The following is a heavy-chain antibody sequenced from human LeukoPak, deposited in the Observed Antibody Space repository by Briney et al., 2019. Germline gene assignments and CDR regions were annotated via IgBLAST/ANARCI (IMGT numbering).Heavy chain of an antibody. CDR1: GGTFSSYA. J-gene: IGHJ5*02. V-gene: IGHV1-69*05. Sequence: ASVKVSCKASGGTFSSYAISRVRQAPGQGLEWMGRIIPIFGTANYAQKFQGRVTITTDESTSTAYMELSSLRSEDTAVYYCARDRYSSSWTSPFDPWGQGTLVTVSS. D-gene: IGHD6-13*01. CDR2: IIPIFGTA. CDR3: ARDRYSSSWTSPFDP.